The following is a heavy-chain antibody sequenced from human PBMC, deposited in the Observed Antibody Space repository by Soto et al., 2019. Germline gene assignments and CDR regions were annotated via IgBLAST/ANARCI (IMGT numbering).Heavy chain of an antibody. Sequence: SETLSLTCTVSGGSVSSGSYYWSWIRQPPGKGLEWIGYIYYSGSTNYNPSLKSRVTISVDTSKNQFSLKLSSVTAADTAVYYCARADLDYYDSSGYYYWFDPWGQGTLVTVSS. CDR2: IYYSGST. CDR3: ARADLDYYDSSGYYYWFDP. J-gene: IGHJ5*02. CDR1: GGSVSSGSYY. D-gene: IGHD3-22*01. V-gene: IGHV4-61*01.